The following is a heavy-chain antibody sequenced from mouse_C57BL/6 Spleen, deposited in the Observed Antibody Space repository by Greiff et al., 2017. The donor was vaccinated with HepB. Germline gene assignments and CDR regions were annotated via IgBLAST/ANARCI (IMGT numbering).Heavy chain of an antibody. CDR3: ARSHNDDGSPYAMDY. D-gene: IGHD1-1*01. CDR2: ILPGSGST. CDR1: GYTFTGYC. Sequence: QVQLQQSGAELMKPGASVKLSCKATGYTFTGYCIEWVKQRPGHGLEWIGEILPGSGSTNYNEKFKAKATFTADTSSNTAYMQLRSLTTEDSAIYYCARSHNDDGSPYAMDYWGQGTPVTVSA. J-gene: IGHJ4*01. V-gene: IGHV1-9*01.